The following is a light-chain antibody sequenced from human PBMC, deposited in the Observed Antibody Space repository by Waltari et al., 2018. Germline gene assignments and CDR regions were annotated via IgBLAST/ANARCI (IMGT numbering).Light chain of an antibody. CDR2: GKN. CDR1: SLRSYY. V-gene: IGLV3-19*01. J-gene: IGLJ2*01. Sequence: SSELTQDPAVSVALGQTVRITCQGDSLRSYYASWYQQKPGQAPVLVLYGKNNRPSGIPDRFSGSSSGNPASLTISGTQAEDEADYYCNSRDTNGDHVLFGGGTKLTVL. CDR3: NSRDTNGDHVL.